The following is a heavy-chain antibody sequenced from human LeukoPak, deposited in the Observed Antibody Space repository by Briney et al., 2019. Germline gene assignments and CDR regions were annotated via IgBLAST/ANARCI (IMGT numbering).Heavy chain of an antibody. D-gene: IGHD3-22*01. J-gene: IGHJ6*02. V-gene: IGHV3-30-3*01. CDR2: ISYDGSNK. CDR1: GFTFSGYA. CDR3: ARESPPYYYDSSGYSSLGGMDV. Sequence: GRSLRLSCAASGFTFSGYAMHWVRQAPGKGLEGVAVISYDGSNKYYADSVKGRFTISRDNSKNTLYLQMNSLRAEDTAVYYCARESPPYYYDSSGYSSLGGMDVWGQGTTVTVSS.